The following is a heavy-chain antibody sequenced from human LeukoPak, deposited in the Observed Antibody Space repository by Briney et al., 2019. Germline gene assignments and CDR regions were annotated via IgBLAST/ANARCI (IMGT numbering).Heavy chain of an antibody. D-gene: IGHD2-2*01. J-gene: IGHJ3*02. CDR3: ARDFKVVPAAKDAFDI. Sequence: GGSLRLSCAASGFSFSSYSMNWVRQAPGKGLEWVSSISSSSSYIYYADSVKGRFTISRDNAKNSLYLQMNSLRAEDTAVYYCARDFKVVPAAKDAFDIWGQGTMVTVSS. V-gene: IGHV3-21*01. CDR2: ISSSSSYI. CDR1: GFSFSSYS.